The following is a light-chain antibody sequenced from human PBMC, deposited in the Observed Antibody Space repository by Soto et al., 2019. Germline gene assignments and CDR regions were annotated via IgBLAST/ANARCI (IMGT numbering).Light chain of an antibody. CDR3: CSYAGSSTPYV. V-gene: IGLV2-23*02. Sequence: QSVLTQPASVSGSPGQSITISCTGTSSDVGSYNLVSWYQQHPGKAPKLMIYEVSKRPSGVSNRFSGSKSGNTASLTISGLQAEDEADYYCCSYAGSSTPYVFGTGTKVTV. CDR2: EVS. CDR1: SSDVGSYNL. J-gene: IGLJ1*01.